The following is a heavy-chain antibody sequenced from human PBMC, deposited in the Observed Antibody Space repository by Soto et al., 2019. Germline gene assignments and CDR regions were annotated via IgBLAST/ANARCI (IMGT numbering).Heavy chain of an antibody. D-gene: IGHD2-2*01. J-gene: IGHJ5*02. CDR3: ARDPGPRPAAIRGLGWFDP. V-gene: IGHV3-7*03. CDR1: GFTFSGYW. Sequence: EALLVESGGGLVQPGGSLRLSCAASGFTFSGYWMSWVRQAPGKGLEWVASINRDGSESHYVDSVKGRSTISRDNAKSSVYLQMKSLRAEDTAVYYCARDPGPRPAAIRGLGWFDPWGQGTLVTVSS. CDR2: INRDGSES.